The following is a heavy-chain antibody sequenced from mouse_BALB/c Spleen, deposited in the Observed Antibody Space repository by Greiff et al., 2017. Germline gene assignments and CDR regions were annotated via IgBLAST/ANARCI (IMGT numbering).Heavy chain of an antibody. J-gene: IGHJ3*01. Sequence: QVTLKESGPGILQPSQTLSLTCSFSGFSLSTSGMGVSWIRQPSGKGLEWLAHIYWDDDKRYNPSLKSRLTISQDTSSNQVFLKITSVDTADTATYYCARSPYGNCFAYWGQGTLVTVSA. CDR3: ARSPYGNCFAY. D-gene: IGHD2-1*01. V-gene: IGHV8-12*01. CDR2: IYWDDDK. CDR1: GFSLSTSGMG.